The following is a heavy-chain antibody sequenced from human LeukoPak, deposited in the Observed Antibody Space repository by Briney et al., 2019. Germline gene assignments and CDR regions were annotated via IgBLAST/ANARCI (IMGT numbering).Heavy chain of an antibody. D-gene: IGHD3-22*01. CDR1: GHSISSGYY. CDR2: IFHSGST. J-gene: IGHJ4*02. CDR3: ARHANGYXSNFXX. Sequence: SSETLSLTCAVSGHSISSGYYWGWIRQPPGKGLEWIGSIFHSGSTYYSRSLKSRVTISVDKSRNQFSLRVNSVTAADTAVYYCARHANGYXSNFXXWGQGTLVT. V-gene: IGHV4-38-2*01.